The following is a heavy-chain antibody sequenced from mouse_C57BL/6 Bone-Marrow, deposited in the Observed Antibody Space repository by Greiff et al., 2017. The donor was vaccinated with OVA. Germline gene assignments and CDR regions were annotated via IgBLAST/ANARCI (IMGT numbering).Heavy chain of an antibody. J-gene: IGHJ3*01. Sequence: QVQLQQSGAELVKPGASVKLSCTASGYTFTSYWMHWVKQRPGQGLEWIGMIHPNSGSTNYNEKFKSKATLTVDKSSSTAYMQLSSLTSEDSAVYYCARSDYYGSSVFAYWGQGTLVTVSA. CDR2: IHPNSGST. CDR3: ARSDYYGSSVFAY. D-gene: IGHD1-1*01. V-gene: IGHV1-64*01. CDR1: GYTFTSYW.